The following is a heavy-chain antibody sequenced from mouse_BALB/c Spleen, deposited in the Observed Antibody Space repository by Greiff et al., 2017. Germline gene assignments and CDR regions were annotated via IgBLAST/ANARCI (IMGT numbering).Heavy chain of an antibody. CDR3: TRDYYGSSYAMDD. Sequence: VQLQQSGTVLARPGASVKMSCKASGYTFTSYWMHWVKQRPGQGLEWIGAIYPGNSDTSYNQKFKGKAKLTAVTSTSTAYMELSSLTNEDSAVYYCTRDYYGSSYAMDDWGQGTSVTVSS. CDR2: IYPGNSDT. J-gene: IGHJ4*01. CDR1: GYTFTSYW. V-gene: IGHV1-5*01. D-gene: IGHD1-1*01.